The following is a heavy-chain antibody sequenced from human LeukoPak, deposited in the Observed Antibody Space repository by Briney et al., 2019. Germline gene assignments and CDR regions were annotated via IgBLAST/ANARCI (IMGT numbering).Heavy chain of an antibody. J-gene: IGHJ4*02. V-gene: IGHV3-48*03. D-gene: IGHD1-26*01. CDR1: GFTFSSYE. CDR3: ARDRVGATTSDY. Sequence: GGSLRLSCAASGFTFSSYEMNWVRQAPGKGLEWVSYISSSGSTIYYADSVKGRFTISRDNAKNSLYLQMNSLRAEDTAVYYCARDRVGATTSDYWGQGTLVTVSS. CDR2: ISSSGSTI.